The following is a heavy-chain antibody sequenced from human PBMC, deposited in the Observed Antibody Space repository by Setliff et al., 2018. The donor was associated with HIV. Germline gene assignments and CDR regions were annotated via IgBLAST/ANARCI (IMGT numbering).Heavy chain of an antibody. CDR3: AKTFYYDSSGNHNFEY. J-gene: IGHJ4*02. V-gene: IGHV3-23*01. Sequence: PGGSLRLSCAASGFTFSNYAMSWVRQAPGKGLEWVSAISGGSGTYYADSVKGRFTISRDNSKNTVYLQMNSLRAGDTAVYYCAKTFYYDSSGNHNFEYWGQGTLVTVSS. CDR1: GFTFSNYA. D-gene: IGHD3-22*01. CDR2: ISGGSGT.